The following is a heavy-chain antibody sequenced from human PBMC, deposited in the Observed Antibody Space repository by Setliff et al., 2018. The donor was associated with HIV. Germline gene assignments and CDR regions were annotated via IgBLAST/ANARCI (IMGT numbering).Heavy chain of an antibody. Sequence: SETLSLTCAVYGGSFSGYSWSWIRQPPGKGPEWIGEVYHSGSSNYNPSLKSRVTISVDTSKKQFSLKLSSVTAADTAVYHCARVADSSGYYHLDNWGQGMLVTVSS. CDR2: VYHSGSS. CDR3: ARVADSSGYYHLDN. J-gene: IGHJ4*02. D-gene: IGHD3-22*01. CDR1: GGSFSGYS. V-gene: IGHV4-34*01.